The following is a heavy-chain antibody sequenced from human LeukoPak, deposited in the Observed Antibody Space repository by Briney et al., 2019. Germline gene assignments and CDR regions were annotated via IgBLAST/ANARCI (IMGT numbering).Heavy chain of an antibody. CDR2: ISPYNGNT. V-gene: IGHV1-18*01. CDR1: GYDFTIVG. CDR3: ARAGSGSGWYFDY. J-gene: IGHJ4*02. D-gene: IGHD6-19*01. Sequence: ASVKVSFKASGYDFTIVGITWVRRAPGQGLEWMGWISPYNGNTRYAQKFQGRVAMTTDTSTTTAYMESRGLRFNDTAVYYCARAGSGSGWYFDYWGQGTLVTVSS.